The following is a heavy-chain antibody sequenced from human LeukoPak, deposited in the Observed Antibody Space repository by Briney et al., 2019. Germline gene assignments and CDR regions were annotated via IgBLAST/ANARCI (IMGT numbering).Heavy chain of an antibody. V-gene: IGHV3-21*04. J-gene: IGHJ4*02. Sequence: GGSLRLSCAASGFTFSSYSMNWVRQAPGKGLEWVLSISSSSSYIYYADSVKGRFTISRDNSKNTLYLQMNSLRAEDTAVYYCAKVPTPDYWGQGTLVTVSS. CDR2: ISSSSSYI. CDR3: AKVPTPDY. CDR1: GFTFSSYS.